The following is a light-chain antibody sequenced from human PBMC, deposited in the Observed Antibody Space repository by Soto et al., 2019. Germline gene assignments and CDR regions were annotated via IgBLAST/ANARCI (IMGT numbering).Light chain of an antibody. V-gene: IGLV1-40*01. CDR3: QSYDSSLSGSYV. CDR1: SSNIGAGYD. J-gene: IGLJ1*01. CDR2: GKS. Sequence: QSVLTQPPSVSGAPGQRVTISCTGSSSNIGAGYDVHWYQQLPGTAPELLISGKSNRPSGVPDRFSGSKSGTSASLAITGLQAEDEADYYCQSYDSSLSGSYVFGTGTKVTVL.